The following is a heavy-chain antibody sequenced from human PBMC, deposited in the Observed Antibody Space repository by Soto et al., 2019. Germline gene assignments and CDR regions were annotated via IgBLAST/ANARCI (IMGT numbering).Heavy chain of an antibody. D-gene: IGHD7-27*01. Sequence: RLSCEASGFAFSAYSMHWVRQAPGKGLDWVATIQHNAEHIFYADSVRGRFTISRDNDRNLLYLRMNGLTPEDTALYYCVRVGWGHHYGNGLDGWGHGTRVTLSS. V-gene: IGHV3-30*04. J-gene: IGHJ6*02. CDR3: VRVGWGHHYGNGLDG. CDR1: GFAFSAYS. CDR2: IQHNAEHI.